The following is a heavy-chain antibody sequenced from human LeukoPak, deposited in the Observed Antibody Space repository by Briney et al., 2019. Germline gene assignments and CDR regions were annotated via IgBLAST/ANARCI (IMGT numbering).Heavy chain of an antibody. CDR2: ISYDGDNK. J-gene: IGHJ4*02. D-gene: IGHD3-16*02. Sequence: GRSLRLSCAASGFSFSSYGMHWVRQAPGKGLEWVAVISYDGDNKYYADSVNGRFAISRDNSKNTLSLQMDSLRAEDTAVYYCAKDIRVWGSYRYPCLDYWGQGTLVTVSA. CDR1: GFSFSSYG. CDR3: AKDIRVWGSYRYPCLDY. V-gene: IGHV3-30*18.